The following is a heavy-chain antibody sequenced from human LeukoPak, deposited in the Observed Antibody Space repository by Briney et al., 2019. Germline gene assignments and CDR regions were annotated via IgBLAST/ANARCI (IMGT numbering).Heavy chain of an antibody. CDR3: ARDSYGLDY. D-gene: IGHD5-18*01. V-gene: IGHV3-33*01. CDR1: GFTFSSYA. CDR2: IWYDGSNK. Sequence: PGGSLRLPCAASGFTFSSYAMHWVRQAPGKGLEWVAVIWYDGSNKYYADSVKGRFTISRDNSKNTLYLQMNSLGAEDTAVYYCARDSYGLDYWGQGTLVTVSS. J-gene: IGHJ4*02.